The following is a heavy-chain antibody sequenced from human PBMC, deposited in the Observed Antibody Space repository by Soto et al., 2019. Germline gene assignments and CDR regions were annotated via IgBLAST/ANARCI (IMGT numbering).Heavy chain of an antibody. CDR2: IDPSGGST. CDR3: ARSHNWRLGQN. V-gene: IGHV1-46*01. D-gene: IGHD1-20*01. Sequence: QVQLVQSGAEVKKPGASVKVSCKASGYTFTNYYMHWVRQAPGQGLEWMGIIDPSGGSTSYAQKFQGRVTMTRDTSTSTVYMEVSSLRSDNTAVYYCARSHNWRLGQNWGQGTLVTVSS. J-gene: IGHJ4*02. CDR1: GYTFTNYY.